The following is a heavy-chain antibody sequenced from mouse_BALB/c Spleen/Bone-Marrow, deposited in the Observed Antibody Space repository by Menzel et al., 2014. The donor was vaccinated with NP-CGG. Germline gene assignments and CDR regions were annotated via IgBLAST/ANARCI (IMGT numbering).Heavy chain of an antibody. D-gene: IGHD2-4*01. J-gene: IGHJ1*01. Sequence: VQLQQSGAELVKPGASVKLSCTASGFNIKDTYMHWVKQRPEQGLEWIGRIDPANGNTKYDPKFQGKATITADTSSNTAYLQLSSLTSEDPAVYYCANYDYGWYFDVWGAGTTVTVSS. CDR1: GFNIKDTY. V-gene: IGHV14-3*02. CDR3: ANYDYGWYFDV. CDR2: IDPANGNT.